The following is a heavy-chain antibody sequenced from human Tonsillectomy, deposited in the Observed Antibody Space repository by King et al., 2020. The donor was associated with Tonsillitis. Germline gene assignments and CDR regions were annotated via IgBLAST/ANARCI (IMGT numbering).Heavy chain of an antibody. CDR3: ARDGWGWGIDY. CDR2: IGTAGDT. CDR1: GFTFSSYD. Sequence: DVQLVESGGGLVQPGGSLRLSCAASGFTFSSYDMHWVRQATGKGLEWVSAIGTAGDTYYPGSVKGRFTISRENAKNSLYLQMNSLRAGDTAVYYCARDGWGWGIDYWGQGTLVTVSS. J-gene: IGHJ4*02. D-gene: IGHD3-16*01. V-gene: IGHV3-13*01.